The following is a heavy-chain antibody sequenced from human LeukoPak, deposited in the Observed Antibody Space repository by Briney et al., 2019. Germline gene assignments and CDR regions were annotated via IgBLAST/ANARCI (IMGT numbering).Heavy chain of an antibody. V-gene: IGHV3-74*03. CDR3: ASLPAIAAAGIFDY. D-gene: IGHD6-13*01. J-gene: IGHJ4*02. Sequence: PGGSLRLSCAASGFIFTDYWMHWVRQAPGKELVWVARIRGDGRATTYADSVKGRFTISRDNAMNTVFLQMKSLRAEDTAVYYCASLPAIAAAGIFDYWGQGTLVTVSS. CDR2: IRGDGRAT. CDR1: GFIFTDYW.